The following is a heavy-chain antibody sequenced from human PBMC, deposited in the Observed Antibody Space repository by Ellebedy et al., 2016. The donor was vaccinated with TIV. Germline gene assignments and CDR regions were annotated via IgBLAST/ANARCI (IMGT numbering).Heavy chain of an antibody. CDR1: GFTFSTYW. J-gene: IGHJ5*02. D-gene: IGHD1-26*01. Sequence: PGGSLRLSCAASGFTFSTYWMTWVRQAPGKGLEWVADIKQDGSEKYYVDSLKGRFTISRDNAKNSVYLQMNSLRAEDTAVYYCAREGSGSYVGWFDPWGQGTLVTVSS. CDR3: AREGSGSYVGWFDP. CDR2: IKQDGSEK. V-gene: IGHV3-7*03.